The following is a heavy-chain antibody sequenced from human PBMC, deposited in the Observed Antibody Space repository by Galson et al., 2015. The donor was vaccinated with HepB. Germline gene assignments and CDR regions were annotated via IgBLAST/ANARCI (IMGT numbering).Heavy chain of an antibody. CDR1: GGTFSSYA. V-gene: IGHV1-69*13. CDR3: ARVGATFGDAFDI. D-gene: IGHD1-26*01. Sequence: SVKVSCKASGGTFSSYAISWVRQAPGQGLEWMGGIIPIFGTANYAQKFQGRVTITADESTSTAYMELSSLRSEDTAVYYCARVGATFGDAFDIWGQGTMVTVSS. CDR2: IIPIFGTA. J-gene: IGHJ3*02.